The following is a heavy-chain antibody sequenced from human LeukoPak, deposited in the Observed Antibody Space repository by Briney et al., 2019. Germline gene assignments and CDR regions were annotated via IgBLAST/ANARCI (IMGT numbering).Heavy chain of an antibody. J-gene: IGHJ5*02. CDR2: IDPTSGDT. Sequence: ASVKVSCKASGYTFTAYNIHWVRQAPGQGPEWMGWIDPTSGDTKYAHKFQGRVSMTRDTSISTADMEVSSLRSDDTAVYYCARGIPRSYCTPIDCNPNWFDPWGQGTLVIVSS. D-gene: IGHD2-8*01. CDR3: ARGIPRSYCTPIDCNPNWFDP. CDR1: GYTFTAYN. V-gene: IGHV1-2*02.